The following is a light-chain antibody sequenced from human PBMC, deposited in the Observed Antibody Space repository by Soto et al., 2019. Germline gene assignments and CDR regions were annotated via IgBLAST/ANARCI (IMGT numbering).Light chain of an antibody. CDR1: QRVTSNF. Sequence: EIVLTQSPGTLSLSPGEGATLSCRASQRVTSNFVAWYRQTPGQAPRLLIYGASSRATGVPNRFSGSGSRTDFTLTISRLEPEDFGIYYCQQYGSSPLTFGGGTKVDIK. CDR2: GAS. J-gene: IGKJ4*01. V-gene: IGKV3-20*01. CDR3: QQYGSSPLT.